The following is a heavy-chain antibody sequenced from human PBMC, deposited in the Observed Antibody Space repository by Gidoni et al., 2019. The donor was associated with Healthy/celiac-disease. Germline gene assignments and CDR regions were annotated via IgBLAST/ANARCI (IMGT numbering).Heavy chain of an antibody. J-gene: IGHJ6*02. CDR3: ARDGRYYYGAGSYRGYYGMDV. CDR1: GFTFSSSG. V-gene: IGHV3-33*01. CDR2: IWYDGSNK. Sequence: LSLSCAVSGFTFSSSGMQWVRQAPGKGLEWVAVIWYDGSNKYYADSVKGRFTISRDNSKNTLYLQMNSLRAEDTAVYYCARDGRYYYGAGSYRGYYGMDVLGQVTTVTDSS. D-gene: IGHD3-10*01.